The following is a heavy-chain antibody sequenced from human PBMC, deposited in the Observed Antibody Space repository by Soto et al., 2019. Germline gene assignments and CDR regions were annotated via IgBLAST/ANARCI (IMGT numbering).Heavy chain of an antibody. V-gene: IGHV4-31*03. D-gene: IGHD6-13*01. CDR1: GGSVSSGGYY. CDR3: ARLTSSSWPPGPVFDY. CDR2: IYYSGNT. Sequence: SETLSLTCTVSGGSVSSGGYYWSWIRQHPGKGLEWIGYIYYSGNTFYNPSLKSRVTISVDTSKNQFSLKLSSVTAADTAVYYCARLTSSSWPPGPVFDYWGQGTLVTVSS. J-gene: IGHJ4*02.